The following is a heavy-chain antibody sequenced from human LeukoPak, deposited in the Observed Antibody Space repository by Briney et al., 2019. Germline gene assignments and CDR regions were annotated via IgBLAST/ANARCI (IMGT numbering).Heavy chain of an antibody. CDR1: GYTITSNY. CDR2: IYPRDGST. D-gene: IGHD3-10*01. J-gene: IGHJ4*02. CDR3: ARAGLRFGELYYFDY. V-gene: IGHV1-46*01. Sequence: ASVKVSCKASGYTITSNYIHWVRQAPGQGLEWMGMIYPRDGSTSYAQKFQGRVTITADESTSTAYMELSSLRSEDTAVYYCARAGLRFGELYYFDYWGQGTLVTVSS.